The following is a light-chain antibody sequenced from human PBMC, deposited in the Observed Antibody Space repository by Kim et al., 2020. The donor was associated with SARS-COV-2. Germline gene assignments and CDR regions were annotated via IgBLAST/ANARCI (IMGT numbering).Light chain of an antibody. CDR3: SSYTSTNTVV. J-gene: IGLJ2*01. CDR2: EVS. CDR1: SSDVGGYKY. Sequence: SALTQPASVSGSPGQSITISCTGTSSDVGGYKYVSWYQQHPGKAPKLMIYEVSNRPSGVSNRFSGSKSGNTASLTISWLQAEDEADYYCSSYTSTNTVVFGGGTQLTVL. V-gene: IGLV2-14*01.